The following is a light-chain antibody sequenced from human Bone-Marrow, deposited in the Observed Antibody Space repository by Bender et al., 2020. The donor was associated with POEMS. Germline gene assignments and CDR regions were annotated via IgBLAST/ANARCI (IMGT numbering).Light chain of an antibody. CDR2: EVS. CDR1: SSNVGSYNI. J-gene: IGLJ3*02. V-gene: IGLV2-14*02. CDR3: AVWDDSLNGWV. Sequence: QSALTQPASVSGSPGQSITISCTGTSSNVGSYNIVSWYQQHPGKAPKLMIYEVSKRPSGVSNRFSGSKSGTSASLAISGLQSEDEADYYCAVWDDSLNGWVFGGGTKLTLL.